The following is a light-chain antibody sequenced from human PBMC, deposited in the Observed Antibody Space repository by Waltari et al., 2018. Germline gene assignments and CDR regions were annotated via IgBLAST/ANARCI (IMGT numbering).Light chain of an antibody. V-gene: IGLV8-61*01. CDR1: SGSVSTHNS. Sequence: QTVVTQEPSLSISPGGTVTVTCGLSSGSVSTHNSPSWYRQTPGQTPRTLIYKTDIRSSGVPDRFSGSILGTKAALTLTGAQADDEDDYYCLLQMPGGIWVFGGGTKLTVL. J-gene: IGLJ3*02. CDR2: KTD. CDR3: LLQMPGGIWV.